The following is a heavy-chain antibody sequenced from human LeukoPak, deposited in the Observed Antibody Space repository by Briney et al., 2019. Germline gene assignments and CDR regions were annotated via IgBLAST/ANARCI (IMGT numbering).Heavy chain of an antibody. Sequence: PGESLKISCKGSGYSFTSCWIGWVRQMPGKGLEWMGIIYPGDSDTRYSPSFQGQVTISADKSISTAYLQWSSLKASDTAMYYCARLLGYCSSTSCYYFDYWGQGTLVTVSS. CDR3: ARLLGYCSSTSCYYFDY. J-gene: IGHJ4*02. D-gene: IGHD2-2*01. V-gene: IGHV5-51*01. CDR2: IYPGDSDT. CDR1: GYSFTSCW.